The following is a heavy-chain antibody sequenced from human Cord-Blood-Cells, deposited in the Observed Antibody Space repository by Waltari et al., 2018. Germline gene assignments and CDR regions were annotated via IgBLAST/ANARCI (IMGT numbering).Heavy chain of an antibody. J-gene: IGHJ5*02. CDR2: IIPIFGRA. CDR1: GGTFSSYA. V-gene: IGHV1-69*06. Sequence: QVQLVQSGAEVKKPGSSVKVSCKASGGTFSSYAISWVRQAPGQGLEWMGGIIPIFGRANYAPEFQGRVTIAADKSTSTAYMELSRLRSEDTAVYYCASNWNNWFDPWGQGTLVTVSS. CDR3: ASNWNNWFDP. D-gene: IGHD1-20*01.